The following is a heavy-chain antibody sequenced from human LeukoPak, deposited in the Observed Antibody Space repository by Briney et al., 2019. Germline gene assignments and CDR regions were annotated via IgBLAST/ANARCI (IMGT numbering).Heavy chain of an antibody. CDR3: ARDYYYYDSSGYSPGAFDI. V-gene: IGHV3-30-3*01. J-gene: IGHJ3*02. CDR2: LSSDGVNK. D-gene: IGHD3-22*01. Sequence: PGGSLRLSCAASGFTFSSYPMHWVRQTPGKGLEWVAILSSDGVNKRYADSVKGRFTISRDNAKNSLYLQMNSLRAEDTAVYYCARDYYYYDSSGYSPGAFDIWGQGTMVTVSS. CDR1: GFTFSSYP.